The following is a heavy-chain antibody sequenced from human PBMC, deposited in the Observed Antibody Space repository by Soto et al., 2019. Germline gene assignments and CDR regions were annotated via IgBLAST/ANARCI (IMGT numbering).Heavy chain of an antibody. CDR1: GFTFSSYA. CDR3: AKHLHLPDNSGYYTNFDC. CDR2: ISGSGGTT. V-gene: IGHV3-23*01. D-gene: IGHD3-22*01. J-gene: IGHJ4*02. Sequence: PGGSLRLSCAASGFTFSSYAMSWVRQAPGKGLEWVSAISGSGGTTYYADSVKGRFTISRDTSKNTLYLQMASLRAEDTALYYCAKHLHLPDNSGYYTNFDCWGQGTLVTVSS.